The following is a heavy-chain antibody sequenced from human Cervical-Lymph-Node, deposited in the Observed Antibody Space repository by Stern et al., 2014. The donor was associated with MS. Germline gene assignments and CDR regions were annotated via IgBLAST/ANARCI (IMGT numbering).Heavy chain of an antibody. D-gene: IGHD1-26*01. Sequence: QLQLQESGPGLVKPSQTLSLTCTVSGGSISNDNFFWSWIRQPAGKGLEWIGRVYLSGSTNYNPSLKSRVTISKDTSRNQFSLKLNSVTAADTAVYYCALGAEWFDPWGQGTLVTVSS. V-gene: IGHV4-61*02. CDR3: ALGAEWFDP. CDR1: GGSISNDNFF. J-gene: IGHJ5*02. CDR2: VYLSGST.